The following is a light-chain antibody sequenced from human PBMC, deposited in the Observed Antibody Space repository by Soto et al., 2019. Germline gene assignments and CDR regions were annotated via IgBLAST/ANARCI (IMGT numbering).Light chain of an antibody. Sequence: DLQMTQSPSSLSASVGDRVTITCRASQGISNYLAWYQQKPGKVPKLLIYAASTLQSGVPPRFSGSGSGTDCTLTISSLQPEDVATYYCQKYNSAPQTFGQGTKVDIK. V-gene: IGKV1-27*01. CDR3: QKYNSAPQT. CDR2: AAS. CDR1: QGISNY. J-gene: IGKJ1*01.